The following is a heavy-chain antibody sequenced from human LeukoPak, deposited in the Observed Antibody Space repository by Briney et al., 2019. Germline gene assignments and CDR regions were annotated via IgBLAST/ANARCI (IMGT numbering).Heavy chain of an antibody. CDR2: ISGSGGST. V-gene: IGHV3-23*01. CDR3: AKDIVVVPAPVGYFDL. J-gene: IGHJ2*01. Sequence: AGGSLRLSCAASGFTFSSYEMSWVRQAPGKGLEWVSGISGSGGSTYYADSVKGRFTISRDNSKNTEYLQMNSLRAEDTAVYYCAKDIVVVPAPVGYFDLWGRGTLVTVSS. CDR1: GFTFSSYE. D-gene: IGHD2-2*01.